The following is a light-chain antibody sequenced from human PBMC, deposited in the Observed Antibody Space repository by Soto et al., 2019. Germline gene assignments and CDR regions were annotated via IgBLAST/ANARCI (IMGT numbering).Light chain of an antibody. Sequence: DIQMTQSPSSLSASGGDRVTITCRASQGISSYLAWYQQKLGKVPKLLISAASTLQSGVPSRFSGSGSGTDFTLTISSLQPEDVATYYCQKYSSVITFGQGTRLEIK. V-gene: IGKV1-27*01. CDR2: AAS. CDR3: QKYSSVIT. CDR1: QGISSY. J-gene: IGKJ5*01.